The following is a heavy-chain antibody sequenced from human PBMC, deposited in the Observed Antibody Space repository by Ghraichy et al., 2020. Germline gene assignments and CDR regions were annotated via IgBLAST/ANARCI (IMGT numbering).Heavy chain of an antibody. CDR1: GGSISSSSYY. Sequence: SETLSLTCTVSGGSISSSSYYWGWVRQPPGKGLYWIGSIYYSGSTYYNPSLKSRVTMSVDMSKNQFSLKLSSVTAADTAVYYCAPRERRGTHAFDIWGQGKMVTVSS. D-gene: IGHD1-1*01. J-gene: IGHJ3*02. CDR3: APRERRGTHAFDI. CDR2: IYYSGST. V-gene: IGHV4-39*01.